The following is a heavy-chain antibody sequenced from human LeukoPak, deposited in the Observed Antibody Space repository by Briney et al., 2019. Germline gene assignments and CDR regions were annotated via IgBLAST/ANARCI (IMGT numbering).Heavy chain of an antibody. CDR3: ARGFRSRRGYSYGSHYYFGMDV. Sequence: SVKVSPKASGGTFSSYTISSGRPPPRQGREWMGGIIPIFGTANNAQKFQGRGTITADESTRTAYMELSSLRSEDTAVYYCARGFRSRRGYSYGSHYYFGMDVWGKGTTVTVSS. J-gene: IGHJ6*04. V-gene: IGHV1-69*01. CDR1: GGTFSSYT. CDR2: IIPIFGTA. D-gene: IGHD5-18*01.